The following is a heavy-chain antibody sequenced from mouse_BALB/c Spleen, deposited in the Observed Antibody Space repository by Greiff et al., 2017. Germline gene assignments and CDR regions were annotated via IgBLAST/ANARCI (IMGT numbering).Heavy chain of an antibody. CDR3: ARSGYGSPYDFDY. D-gene: IGHD1-1*01. CDR2: IDPANGNT. CDR1: GFNIKDTY. Sequence: VQLKESGAELVKPGASVKLSCTASGFNIKDTYMHWVKQRPEQGLEWIGRIDPANGNTKYDPKFQGKATITADTSSNTAYLQLSSLTSEDTAVYYCARSGYGSPYDFDYWGQGTTLTVSS. J-gene: IGHJ2*01. V-gene: IGHV14-3*02.